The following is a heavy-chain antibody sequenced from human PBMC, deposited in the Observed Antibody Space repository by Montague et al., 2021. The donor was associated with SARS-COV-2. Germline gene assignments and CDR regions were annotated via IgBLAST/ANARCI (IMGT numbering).Heavy chain of an antibody. CDR3: ARANGGSWAHLDN. J-gene: IGHJ4*02. D-gene: IGHD2-8*01. Sequence: TLSLTCTVSGGSISSGSYYWSWIRQPPGKGLEWIGRIYTSGTTDYSFSLKSRVTISVDTSKNQFSLTLTSVTAADTAVYYCARANGGSWAHLDNWGQGSLVTVSS. CDR1: GGSISSGSYY. CDR2: IYTSGTT. V-gene: IGHV4-61*02.